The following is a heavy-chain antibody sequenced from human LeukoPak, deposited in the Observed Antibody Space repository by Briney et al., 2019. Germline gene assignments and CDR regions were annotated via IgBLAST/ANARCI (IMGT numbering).Heavy chain of an antibody. Sequence: ASVKVSCKASGYTFTDYYLHWVRQAPGQGLEWVGWINPNSGGTNYAQKFQGRVTMTRDTSISTAYMELSRLRSDDTAVYYCARDPNSSSSAFDYWGQGTLVTVSS. D-gene: IGHD6-6*01. V-gene: IGHV1-2*02. CDR1: GYTFTDYY. CDR2: INPNSGGT. J-gene: IGHJ4*02. CDR3: ARDPNSSSSAFDY.